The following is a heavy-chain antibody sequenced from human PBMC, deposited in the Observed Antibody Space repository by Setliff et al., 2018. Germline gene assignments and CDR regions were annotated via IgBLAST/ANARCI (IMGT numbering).Heavy chain of an antibody. J-gene: IGHJ4*02. V-gene: IGHV5-51*01. CDR1: GYTFTSNW. CDR2: VFPSDSDT. D-gene: IGHD2-15*01. Sequence: PGESLKISCKASGYTFTSNWIAWVRQMPGKGLEWMGLVFPSDSDTRYSPSFQGQVTISADKSISTAYLQWSSLKASDTATYYCARVVGADGMGIDYWGQGTVVTVSS. CDR3: ARVVGADGMGIDY.